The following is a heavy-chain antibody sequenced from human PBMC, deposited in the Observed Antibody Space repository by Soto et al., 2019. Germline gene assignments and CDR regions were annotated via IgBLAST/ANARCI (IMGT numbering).Heavy chain of an antibody. D-gene: IGHD1-1*01. CDR1: GDAITIGGYY. CDR3: ARKQAGSDSGTDY. V-gene: IGHV4-31*03. J-gene: IGHJ4*02. CDR2: SYGSGGSGST. Sequence: TLSLTCTGTGDAITIGGYYLRWSRQHPGKGLEWVGYSYGSGGSGSTLYNPSLKSRITRSVDTSKTQVSLNLSSVTVVDTAVYFYARKQAGSDSGTDYWCQGRVVTVSS.